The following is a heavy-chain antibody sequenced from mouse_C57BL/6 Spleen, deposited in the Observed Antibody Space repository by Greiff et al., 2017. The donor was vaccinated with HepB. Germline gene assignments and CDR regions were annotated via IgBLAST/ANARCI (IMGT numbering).Heavy chain of an antibody. D-gene: IGHD3-2*02. CDR2: IDPSDSYT. V-gene: IGHV1-69*01. CDR3: ARSVYSSGYGAY. J-gene: IGHJ3*01. Sequence: VQLQQSGAELVMPGASVKLSCKASGYTFTSYWMHWVKQRPGQGLEWIGEIDPSDSYTNYNQKFKGKSTLTVDKSSSTAYMQLSSLTSEDSAVYYWARSVYSSGYGAYWGQGTLVTVSA. CDR1: GYTFTSYW.